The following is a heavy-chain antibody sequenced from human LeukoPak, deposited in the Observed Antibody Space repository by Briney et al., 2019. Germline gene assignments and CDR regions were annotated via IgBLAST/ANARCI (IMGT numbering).Heavy chain of an antibody. Sequence: PSETLSLTCAVSGGSISSSNWWSWVRQPPGKGLEWIGEIYHSGSTNHNPSLKSRVTISVDKSKNQFSLKLSSVTAADTAVYYCARDVCSGSFFRWFDPWGQGTLVTVSS. CDR3: ARDVCSGSFFRWFDP. CDR2: IYHSGST. D-gene: IGHD1-26*01. J-gene: IGHJ5*02. CDR1: GGSISSSNW. V-gene: IGHV4-4*02.